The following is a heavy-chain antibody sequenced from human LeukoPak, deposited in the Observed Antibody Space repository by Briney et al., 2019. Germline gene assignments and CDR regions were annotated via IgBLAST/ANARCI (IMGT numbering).Heavy chain of an antibody. CDR1: GGTFSSYA. D-gene: IGHD2-21*02. V-gene: IGHV1-69*04. CDR2: IIPILGIA. CDR3: ARETYCGGDCYSELWFDP. Sequence: SVKVSCTASGGTFSSYAISWVRQAPGQGLEWMGRIIPILGIANYAQKFQGRVTITAAKSTSTAYMELSSLRSEDTAVYYCARETYCGGDCYSELWFDPWGQGTLVTVSS. J-gene: IGHJ5*02.